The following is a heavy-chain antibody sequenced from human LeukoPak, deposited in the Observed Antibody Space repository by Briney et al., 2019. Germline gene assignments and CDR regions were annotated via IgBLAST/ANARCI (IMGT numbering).Heavy chain of an antibody. V-gene: IGHV4-59*01. CDR3: GRRTFYDTLTGYKYWYFDL. J-gene: IGHJ2*01. CDR2: THYSGST. D-gene: IGHD3-9*01. CDR1: GGPISSYY. Sequence: SETLSLTCTVSGGPISSYYWSWIRQPPGKRLEWIGCTHYSGSTDKNPSLWSRVTMTVDTSKNQISLKLSSVTAADTAVYYCGRRTFYDTLTGYKYWYFDLWGRGTLVTVSS.